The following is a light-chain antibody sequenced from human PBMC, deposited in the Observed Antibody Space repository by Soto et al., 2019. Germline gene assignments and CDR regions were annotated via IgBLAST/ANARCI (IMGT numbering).Light chain of an antibody. CDR1: QSVSSSY. CDR2: SAS. Sequence: EIVLTQSPGTLSLSPGERGTLSCRASQSVSSSYLAWFQQRPGQAPSVLIYSASSRATGIPDRVSGSGSGRDITLTISRLEPEDSSVYYCPQFGDSQFTFGPGTKVDIK. V-gene: IGKV3-20*01. J-gene: IGKJ3*01. CDR3: PQFGDSQFT.